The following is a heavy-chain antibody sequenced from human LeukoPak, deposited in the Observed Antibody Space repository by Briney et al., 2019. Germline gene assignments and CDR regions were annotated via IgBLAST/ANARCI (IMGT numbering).Heavy chain of an antibody. J-gene: IGHJ5*02. V-gene: IGHV1-69*01. CDR2: IIPIFGTA. CDR3: AREGSSYGGNWFDP. CDR1: GGTFSSYA. D-gene: IGHD6-13*01. Sequence: GASVKVSCKASGGTFSSYAISWVRQAPGQGLEWMGGIIPIFGTANYAQKFQGRVTITADESTSTAYKELSSLRSEDTAVYYCAREGSSYGGNWFDPWGQGTLVTVSS.